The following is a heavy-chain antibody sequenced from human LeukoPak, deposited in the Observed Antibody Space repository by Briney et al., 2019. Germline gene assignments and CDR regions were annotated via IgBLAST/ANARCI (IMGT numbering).Heavy chain of an antibody. CDR3: ARVWELSYDH. V-gene: IGHV3-53*01. CDR1: GFGVSTDH. Sequence: TGGSLRLSCAASGFGVSTDHMSWVRQAPGRGLEWVSVIYSDGSRYYADTVKGRFTISRDNSKNTVDLLVNSPRAEDTAMYYCARVWELSYDHWGQGILVTVSS. J-gene: IGHJ4*02. D-gene: IGHD3-10*01. CDR2: IYSDGSR.